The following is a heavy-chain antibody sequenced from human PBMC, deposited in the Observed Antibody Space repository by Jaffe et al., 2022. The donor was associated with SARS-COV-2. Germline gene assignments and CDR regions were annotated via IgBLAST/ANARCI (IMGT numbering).Heavy chain of an antibody. D-gene: IGHD3-22*01. CDR3: ASSVYDSSGNDAFDI. CDR2: IYSGGST. V-gene: IGHV3-53*01. CDR1: GFTVSSNY. J-gene: IGHJ3*02. Sequence: EVQLVESGGGLIQPGGSLRLSCAASGFTVSSNYMSWVRQAPGKGLEWVSVIYSGGSTYYADSVKGRFTISRDNSKNTLYLQMNSLRAEDTAVYYCASSVYDSSGNDAFDIWGQGTMVTVSS.